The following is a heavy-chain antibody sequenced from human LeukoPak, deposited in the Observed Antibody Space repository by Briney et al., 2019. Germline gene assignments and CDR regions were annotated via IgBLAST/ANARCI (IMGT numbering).Heavy chain of an antibody. Sequence: PSETLSLTCTVSGGSISSYYWSWIRQPPGKGLEWIGYIYYSGSTNYNPSLKSRVTISVDTSKNQFSLKLSSVTAADTAVYYCARAMIVENYYYYMDVWGKGTTVTISS. J-gene: IGHJ6*03. V-gene: IGHV4-59*01. CDR2: IYYSGST. CDR1: GGSISSYY. CDR3: ARAMIVENYYYYMDV. D-gene: IGHD3-22*01.